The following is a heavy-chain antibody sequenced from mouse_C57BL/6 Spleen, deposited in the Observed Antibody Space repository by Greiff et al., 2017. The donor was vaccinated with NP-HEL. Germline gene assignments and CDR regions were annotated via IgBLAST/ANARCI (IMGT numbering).Heavy chain of an antibody. J-gene: IGHJ3*01. D-gene: IGHD1-1*02. CDR3: ARRGLVAWFAY. CDR1: GYTFTSYW. V-gene: IGHV1-55*01. Sequence: QVQLKQPGAELVKPGASVKMSCKASGYTFTSYWITWVKQSPGQGLEWIGDIYPGSGSTNYIEKFKSKATLTVDTSSSTAYMQLSSLTSEDSAVYYCARRGLVAWFAYWGQGTLVTVSA. CDR2: IYPGSGST.